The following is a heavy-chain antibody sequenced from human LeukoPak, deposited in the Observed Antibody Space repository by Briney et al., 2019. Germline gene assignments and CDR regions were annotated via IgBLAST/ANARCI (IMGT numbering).Heavy chain of an antibody. Sequence: RGSLRLSCAASLFSVCNYYMSWVCPPPGKGLEWVSVMYTGGGRYYGDSVKGRFTISRDNSKNTVFLQMNSLRVEDTALYYCTRGQSYCGADCYSDWGQGTLVTVSS. CDR3: TRGQSYCGADCYSD. V-gene: IGHV3-66*01. J-gene: IGHJ4*02. CDR2: MYTGGGR. CDR1: LFSVCNYY. D-gene: IGHD2-21*02.